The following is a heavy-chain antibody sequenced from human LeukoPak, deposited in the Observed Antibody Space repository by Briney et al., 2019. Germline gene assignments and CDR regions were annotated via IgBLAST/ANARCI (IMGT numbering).Heavy chain of an antibody. CDR1: GFSISTFY. Sequence: SETLSLTCAVSGFSISTFYWAWIRQPPGKGLEWIGSLYHSGTTYYNPSLKSRVAISVDMSKNQFSLKLSSVIAADTAVYYCARDYYDTSGYSRDAFDFWGQGTMVTVSS. CDR3: ARDYYDTSGYSRDAFDF. V-gene: IGHV4-38-2*02. D-gene: IGHD3-22*01. J-gene: IGHJ3*01. CDR2: LYHSGTT.